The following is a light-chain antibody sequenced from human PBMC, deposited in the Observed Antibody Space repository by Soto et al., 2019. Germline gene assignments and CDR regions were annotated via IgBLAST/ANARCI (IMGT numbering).Light chain of an antibody. V-gene: IGKV3-20*01. Sequence: DIVLTQSPGTLSLSPGERATLSCRASQSVTSSYVAWYQQKPGQAPRLLIYGASSRATGIPDRFTGSGSGTDFTLTISRLEPEDFAVYYCQQYGTSRQTFGQGTKV. CDR2: GAS. J-gene: IGKJ1*01. CDR3: QQYGTSRQT. CDR1: QSVTSSY.